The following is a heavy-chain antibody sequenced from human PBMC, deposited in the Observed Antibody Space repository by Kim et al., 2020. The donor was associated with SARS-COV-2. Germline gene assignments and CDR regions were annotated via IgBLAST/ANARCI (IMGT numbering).Heavy chain of an antibody. V-gene: IGHV1-18*01. J-gene: IGHJ4*02. CDR1: GYTLSSYG. CDR2: ISAHNGNA. Sequence: ASVKVSCKASGYTLSSYGISWLRQAPGQGLEWMGGISAHNGNANYLQKLQGRVIMTTDTSTSTAYMELRSLRSDDTAVYYCAREATPLRYFDWLNPPYFDFWGQGTLVTVSS. D-gene: IGHD3-9*01. CDR3: AREATPLRYFDWLNPPYFDF.